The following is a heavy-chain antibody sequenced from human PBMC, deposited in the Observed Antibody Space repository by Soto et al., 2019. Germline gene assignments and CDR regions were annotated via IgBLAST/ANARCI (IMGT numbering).Heavy chain of an antibody. Sequence: GGSLRLSCAASGFTVSSNYMSWVRQAPGKGLEWVSRINSDGSSTSYADSVKGRFTISRDNAKNTLYLQMNSLRAEDTAVYYCARDGSEAFDIWGQGTMVTVSS. J-gene: IGHJ3*02. CDR1: GFTVSSNY. D-gene: IGHD2-2*03. CDR2: INSDGSST. V-gene: IGHV3-74*01. CDR3: ARDGSEAFDI.